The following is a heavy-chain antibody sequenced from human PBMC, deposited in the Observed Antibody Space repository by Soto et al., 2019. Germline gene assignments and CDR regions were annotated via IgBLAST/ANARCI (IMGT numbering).Heavy chain of an antibody. CDR2: INPNSGGT. CDR1: GYTFTGYY. V-gene: IGHV1-2*04. CDR3: ARGGKIAAGNWFDP. J-gene: IGHJ5*02. D-gene: IGHD6-13*01. Sequence: ASVKVSCKASGYTFTGYYMHWVRQAPGQGLEWMGWINPNSGGTNYAQKFQGWVTMTRDTSISTAYMELSRLRSDDTAVYYCARGGKIAAGNWFDPWGQGTLVTVSS.